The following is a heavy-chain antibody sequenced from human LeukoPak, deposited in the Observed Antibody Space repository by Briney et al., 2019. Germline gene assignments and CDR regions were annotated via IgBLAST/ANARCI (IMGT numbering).Heavy chain of an antibody. CDR1: GFTFSSYG. CDR3: AKGYSSSWNGAFDI. D-gene: IGHD6-13*01. CDR2: IRYDGSNK. V-gene: IGHV3-30*02. J-gene: IGHJ3*02. Sequence: GGSLRLSCAASGFTFSSYGMHWVRQAPGKGLEWVAFIRYDGSNKYYADSVKGRFTISRDNSKNTLYLQMNSLRAEDTAVYYCAKGYSSSWNGAFDIWGQGTMVTVSS.